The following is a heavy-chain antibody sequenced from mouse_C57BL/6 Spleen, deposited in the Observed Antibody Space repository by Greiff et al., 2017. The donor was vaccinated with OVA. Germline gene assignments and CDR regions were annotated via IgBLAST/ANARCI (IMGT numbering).Heavy chain of an antibody. D-gene: IGHD2-5*01. CDR1: GFTFSDYG. V-gene: IGHV5-17*01. J-gene: IGHJ3*01. CDR3: ARESNYGAWFAY. Sequence: EVQVVESGGGLVKPGGSLKLSCAASGFTFSDYGMHWVRQAPEKGLEWVAYISSGSSTIYYADTVKGRFTISRDNAKNTLFLQMTSLRSEDTAMYYCARESNYGAWFAYWGQGTLVTVSA. CDR2: ISSGSSTI.